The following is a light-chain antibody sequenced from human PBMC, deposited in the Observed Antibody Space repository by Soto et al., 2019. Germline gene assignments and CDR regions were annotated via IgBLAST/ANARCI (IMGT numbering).Light chain of an antibody. CDR3: QQYGSSPLT. CDR2: DAS. Sequence: EIVLTQSPGTLSLSPGERATLSCRASQSVSSSYLAWYQQKPGQAPRLLIYDASSRATGIPDRFSGSGSGTYFTRTIIRLEPEDFAVYYCQQYGSSPLTFGQGTNVEIK. CDR1: QSVSSSY. J-gene: IGKJ1*01. V-gene: IGKV3-20*01.